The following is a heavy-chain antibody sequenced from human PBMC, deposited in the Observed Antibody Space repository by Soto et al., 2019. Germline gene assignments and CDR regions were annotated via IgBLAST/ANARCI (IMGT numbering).Heavy chain of an antibody. V-gene: IGHV4-31*03. J-gene: IGHJ4*02. CDR2: IYYSGST. Sequence: SETLSLTCTVSGGSISSGGYYWSWIRQHPGKGLEWIGYIYYSGSTYYNPSLKSRVTISVDTSKNQFSLKLSSVTAADTAVYYCARGEKLYYFDYWRQGTLVTVSS. CDR1: GGSISSGGYY. CDR3: ARGEKLYYFDY.